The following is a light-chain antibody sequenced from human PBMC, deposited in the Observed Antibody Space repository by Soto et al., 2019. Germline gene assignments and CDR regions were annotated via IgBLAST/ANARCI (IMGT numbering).Light chain of an antibody. Sequence: TVLTHSPGPLSLYPEERATLSCRASQSVTISYLAWFQQKPGQAPRLLIYGASSRATGIPDRFSGSGSGTDFTLTISRLEPEDFAVFYCQQYGSSAWTFGQGTIADIK. CDR3: QQYGSSAWT. CDR1: QSVTISY. V-gene: IGKV3-20*01. J-gene: IGKJ1*01. CDR2: GAS.